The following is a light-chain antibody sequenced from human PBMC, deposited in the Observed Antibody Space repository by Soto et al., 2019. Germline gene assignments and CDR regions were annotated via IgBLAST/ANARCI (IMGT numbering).Light chain of an antibody. CDR1: QDIGGR. V-gene: IGKV1-12*01. CDR3: LQVFSFPRT. Sequence: DIQMTQSPSSVSASVGDRITITCRARQDIGGRLAWFQQKPGKAPQYLIQAASILQRGVPSRFSGSGSGTEFILTINNVQSEDFAAYFSLQVFSFPRTFVLGTVVDIK. J-gene: IGKJ1*01. CDR2: AAS.